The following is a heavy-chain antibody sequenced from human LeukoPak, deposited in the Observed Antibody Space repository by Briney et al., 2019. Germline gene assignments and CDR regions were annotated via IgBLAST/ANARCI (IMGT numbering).Heavy chain of an antibody. J-gene: IGHJ1*01. CDR1: GFTFGSYG. V-gene: IGHV3-23*01. Sequence: GGSLRLSCAASGFTFGSYGMSWVRQAPGRGLEWVSFITPNADRASYADSVEGCFTISRDNPRNTPYMQMNSLRDEDTAVYYCAIMHGYYDGSGYWVQWGQGTLVTVSS. D-gene: IGHD3-22*01. CDR2: ITPNADRA. CDR3: AIMHGYYDGSGYWVQ.